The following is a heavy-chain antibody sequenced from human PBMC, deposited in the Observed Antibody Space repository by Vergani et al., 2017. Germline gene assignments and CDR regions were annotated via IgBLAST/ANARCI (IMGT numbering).Heavy chain of an antibody. CDR2: IYPGDSDT. D-gene: IGHD1-14*01. V-gene: IGHV5-51*01. J-gene: IGHJ3*02. CDR3: ARRIIVAVLRRTDAFDI. CDR1: GYSFTSYW. Sequence: EVQLVQSGAEVKKPGESLKISCKGSGYSFTSYWIGWVRQMPGKGLEWMGIIYPGDSDTRYSPSFRGQVTISADKSISTAYLQWSSLKASDTAMYYCARRIIVAVLRRTDAFDIWGQGTMVTVSS.